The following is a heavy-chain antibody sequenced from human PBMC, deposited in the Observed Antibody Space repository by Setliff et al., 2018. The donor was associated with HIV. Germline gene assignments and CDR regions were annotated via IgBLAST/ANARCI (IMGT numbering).Heavy chain of an antibody. Sequence: ASVKVSCKASGYTFTAYYIHWVRPAPGQGLEWMGRINPNSGGTNYAQKFQGRVTMTMDTSVSTADMELSRLRSDDTAFYYCATKVYCTNGVCLDAFDIWGQGTKVTVSS. J-gene: IGHJ3*02. CDR1: GYTFTAYY. V-gene: IGHV1-2*06. CDR3: ATKVYCTNGVCLDAFDI. CDR2: INPNSGGT. D-gene: IGHD2-8*01.